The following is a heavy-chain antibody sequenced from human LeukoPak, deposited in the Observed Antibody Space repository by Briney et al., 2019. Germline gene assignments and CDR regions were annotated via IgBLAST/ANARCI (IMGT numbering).Heavy chain of an antibody. V-gene: IGHV4-61*02. CDR1: GGSISSGSYY. J-gene: IGHJ5*02. CDR3: ARSDYDYVWGRKRAHNWFDP. D-gene: IGHD3-16*01. CDR2: IYTSGST. Sequence: SETLSLTCTVSGGSISSGSYYWSWIRQPAGKGLEWIGRIYTSGSTNYNPSLKSRVTISVDTSKNQFSLKLSSVTAADTAVYYCARSDYDYVWGRKRAHNWFDPWGQGTLVTVSS.